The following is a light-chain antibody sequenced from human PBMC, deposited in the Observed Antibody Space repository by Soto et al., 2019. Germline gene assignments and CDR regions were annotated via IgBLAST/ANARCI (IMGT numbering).Light chain of an antibody. CDR2: DAF. V-gene: IGKV3-11*01. J-gene: IGKJ4*01. CDR3: HQRTNWPLT. Sequence: EIVLTQSPATLSLSPGERATLSCRASQSVSSSLAWYQQKPGQAPRLLIYDAFNRATGIPARFSGSGSGTDFTLTISSLEPEDFAVYYCHQRTNWPLTFGGGTKVEI. CDR1: QSVSSS.